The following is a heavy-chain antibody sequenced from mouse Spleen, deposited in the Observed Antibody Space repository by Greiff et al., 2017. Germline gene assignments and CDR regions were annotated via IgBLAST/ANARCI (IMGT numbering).Heavy chain of an antibody. CDR2: IDPSDSYT. Sequence: QVQLKQPGAELVKPGASVKLSCKASGYTFTSYWMQWVKQRPGQGLEWIGEIDPSDSYTNYNQKFKGKATLTVDTSSSTAYMQLSSLTSEDSAVYYCARRGTELCMDYWGQGTSVTVSS. J-gene: IGHJ4*01. CDR3: ARRGTELCMDY. V-gene: IGHV1-50*01. CDR1: GYTFTSYW. D-gene: IGHD1-1*01.